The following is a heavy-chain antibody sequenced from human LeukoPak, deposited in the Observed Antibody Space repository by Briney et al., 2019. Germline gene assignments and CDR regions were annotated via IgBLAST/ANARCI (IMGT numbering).Heavy chain of an antibody. CDR1: GGSISSYY. D-gene: IGHD2/OR15-2a*01. J-gene: IGHJ2*01. Sequence: PSETLSLTCTVSGGSISSYYWSWIRQPPGKGLEWIGYIYYSGSTNYNPSLKSRVTISVDTSKNQFSLKLSSVTAADTAVYYCARQISGLLRSRPWYFDLWGRGTLVTVSS. V-gene: IGHV4-59*08. CDR3: ARQISGLLRSRPWYFDL. CDR2: IYYSGST.